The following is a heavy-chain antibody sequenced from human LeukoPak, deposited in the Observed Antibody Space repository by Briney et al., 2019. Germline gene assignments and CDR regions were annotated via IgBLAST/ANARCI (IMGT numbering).Heavy chain of an antibody. D-gene: IGHD4-17*01. CDR1: GGSFSPYY. CDR3: ASHPPHDYGDHTTFEANWFDP. CDR2: INHSRST. Sequence: SETLSLTCAVYGGSFSPYYWSWIRQSPDKGLEWIGEINHSRSTNYNPSLKSRVTISVDTSKNQFSLKLSSVTAADTAVYYCASHPPHDYGDHTTFEANWFDPWGQGTLVTVSS. V-gene: IGHV4-34*01. J-gene: IGHJ5*02.